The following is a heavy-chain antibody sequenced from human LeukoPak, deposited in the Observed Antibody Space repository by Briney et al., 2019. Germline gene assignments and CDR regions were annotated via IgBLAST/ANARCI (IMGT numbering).Heavy chain of an antibody. V-gene: IGHV3-11*01. CDR2: ISSNGNII. D-gene: IGHD1-14*01. J-gene: IGHJ4*02. CDR3: ASGGRAYNF. CDR1: GMRFSDFY. Sequence: GGYLRLSCAASGMRFSDFYMSWMRQAPGKGLEWISFISSNGNIIHYADSAKGRFTISRDNAKNSLYLHMDSLRVEDTATYYCASGGRAYNFWGPGAAVTVSS.